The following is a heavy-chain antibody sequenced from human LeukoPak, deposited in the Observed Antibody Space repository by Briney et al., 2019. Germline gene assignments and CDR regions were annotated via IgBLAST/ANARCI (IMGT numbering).Heavy chain of an antibody. J-gene: IGHJ6*04. CDR3: VEIGIPMIGGV. D-gene: IGHD3-10*02. CDR2: ISSSGSTI. V-gene: IGHV3-48*03. CDR1: GFTFSSYE. Sequence: GGSLRLSCAASGFTFSSYEMNWVRQAPGKGLEWVSYISSSGSTIYYADSVKGRFTISRDNAKNSLYLQMNSLRAEDTAVYCWVEIGIPMIGGVWGKGTTVTISS.